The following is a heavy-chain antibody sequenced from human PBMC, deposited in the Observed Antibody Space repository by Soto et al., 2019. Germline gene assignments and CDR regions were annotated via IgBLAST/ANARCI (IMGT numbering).Heavy chain of an antibody. V-gene: IGHV3-30-3*01. CDR2: ISYDGSNK. D-gene: IGHD3-3*01. CDR1: GFTFSSYA. J-gene: IGHJ4*02. Sequence: RLSCAASGFTFSSYAMHWVRQAPGKGLEWVAVISYDGSNKYYAVSVKGRFTISRDNSKNTLYLQMNSLRAEDTAVYYCARDGYYDFWSGYPVDYWGQGTLVTVSS. CDR3: ARDGYYDFWSGYPVDY.